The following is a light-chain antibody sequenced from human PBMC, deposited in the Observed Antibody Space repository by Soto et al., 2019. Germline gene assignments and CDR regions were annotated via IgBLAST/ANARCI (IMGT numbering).Light chain of an antibody. CDR3: QQSYSTPLT. CDR2: ATS. Sequence: DLQMTQSPSSLSASVGDRVTIPCRASQRIAKYVNWYQQKPGRAPKLLIYATSTLQSGVPSRFSGRGSGTDFTLTISSLQPEDFATYLCQQSYSTPLTFGGGTKVDIK. V-gene: IGKV1-39*01. J-gene: IGKJ4*01. CDR1: QRIAKY.